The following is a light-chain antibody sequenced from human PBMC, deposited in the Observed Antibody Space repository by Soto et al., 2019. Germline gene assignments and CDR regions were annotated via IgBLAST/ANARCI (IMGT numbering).Light chain of an antibody. V-gene: IGLV2-11*01. J-gene: IGLJ2*01. CDR1: SSDVGGYNF. CDR2: DVN. CDR3: CSYAGSYSLV. Sequence: QSVLTQPRSVSGSPGQSVTISCTGTSSDVGGYNFVSWYQQHPGKAPKLMIYDVNYRPSGVPDRFSGSKSGNTASLTISGLQAEDEADYYCCSYAGSYSLVFGGGTKLTVL.